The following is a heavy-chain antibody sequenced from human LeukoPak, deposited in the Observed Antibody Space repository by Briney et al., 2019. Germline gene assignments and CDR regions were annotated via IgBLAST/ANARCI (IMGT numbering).Heavy chain of an antibody. Sequence: GGSLRLSCAASGLTFSSYAMHWVRQAPGKGLEWVAVISYDGSNKYYADSVKGRFTISRDNSKNTLYLQMNSLRAEDTAVYYCARGPDVPAARSNNWFDPWGQGTLVTVSS. CDR3: ARGPDVPAARSNNWFDP. J-gene: IGHJ5*02. CDR2: ISYDGSNK. V-gene: IGHV3-30-3*01. CDR1: GLTFSSYA. D-gene: IGHD2-2*01.